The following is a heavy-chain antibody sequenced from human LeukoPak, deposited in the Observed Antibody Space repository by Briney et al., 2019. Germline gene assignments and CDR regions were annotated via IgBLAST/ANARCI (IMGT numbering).Heavy chain of an antibody. CDR3: ARRTAAAKYNWFDP. D-gene: IGHD6-13*01. Sequence: GASVKVSCKASGYTFIGNYMHWVRQAPGQGLEWMGWINPNSGGTNYAQKFQGRVTITRNTSISTAYMELSSLRSEDTAVYYCARRTAAAKYNWFDPWGQGTLVTVSS. CDR1: GYTFIGNY. CDR2: INPNSGGT. V-gene: IGHV1-2*02. J-gene: IGHJ5*02.